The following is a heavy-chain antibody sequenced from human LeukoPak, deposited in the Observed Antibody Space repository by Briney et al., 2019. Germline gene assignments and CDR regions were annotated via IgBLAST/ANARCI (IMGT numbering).Heavy chain of an antibody. J-gene: IGHJ2*01. CDR1: GYTFTGYY. CDR3: ARIAEWELLYWYFGL. V-gene: IGHV1-2*02. Sequence: GASVKVSCKASGYTFTGYYMHWVRQAPGQGLECIGWINPNSGGTNYAQKFQGRVTMTRDTSISTAYMELSRLRSDDTAVYYCARIAEWELLYWYFGLWGRDTLVTVSS. D-gene: IGHD1-26*01. CDR2: INPNSGGT.